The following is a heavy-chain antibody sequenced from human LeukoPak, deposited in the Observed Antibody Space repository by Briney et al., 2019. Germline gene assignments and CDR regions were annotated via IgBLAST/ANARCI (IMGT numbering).Heavy chain of an antibody. Sequence: PGGSLRLSCAPSGLTFSHYWMSWVRQAPGKGLEWVADINQDGSEKYYVDSVKGRFTISRDNTKNSLSLQMNSLRAEDTAVYFCARDGVADGLYLDSWGQGALVTVSS. V-gene: IGHV3-7*01. J-gene: IGHJ4*02. CDR1: GLTFSHYW. CDR2: INQDGSEK. D-gene: IGHD6-13*01. CDR3: ARDGVADGLYLDS.